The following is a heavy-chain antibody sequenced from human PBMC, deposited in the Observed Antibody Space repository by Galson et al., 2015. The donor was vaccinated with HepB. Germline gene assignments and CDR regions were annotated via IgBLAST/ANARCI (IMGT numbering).Heavy chain of an antibody. CDR2: TYYRSKWYN. J-gene: IGHJ6*02. CDR3: AREGYYGSESHYNRGMDV. V-gene: IGHV6-1*01. CDR1: GDSVSTNSAA. Sequence: CAISGDSVSTNSAAWNWIRQSPSRGLEWLGRTYYRSKWYNDYALSVKSRIIINLDTSKNQFSLQLNSVTPEDTAVYYCAREGYYGSESHYNRGMDVWGQGTTVTVSS. D-gene: IGHD3-10*01.